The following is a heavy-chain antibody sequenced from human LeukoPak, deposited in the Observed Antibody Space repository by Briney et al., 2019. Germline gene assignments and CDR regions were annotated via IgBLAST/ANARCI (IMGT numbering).Heavy chain of an antibody. J-gene: IGHJ5*02. V-gene: IGHV4-34*01. CDR1: GGSFSGYY. CDR3: ARILGSGSYYNAYNWFDP. Sequence: SETLSLTCAVYGGSFSGYYWSWIRQPPGKGLEWIGEINHSGSTNYNPSLKGRVTISVDTSKNQFSLKLSSVTAADTAVYYCARILGSGSYYNAYNWFDPWGQGTLVTVSS. D-gene: IGHD3-10*02. CDR2: INHSGST.